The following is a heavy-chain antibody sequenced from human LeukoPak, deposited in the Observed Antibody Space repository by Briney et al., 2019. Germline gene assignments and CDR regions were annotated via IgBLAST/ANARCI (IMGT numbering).Heavy chain of an antibody. D-gene: IGHD3-9*01. Sequence: GGSLRLSCSASGFTFSSYAMHWVRQAPGKGLEYVSAISTNGGSTYYSDSVKGRFTSSRDNSKNTLYLQMSSLRADDTAVYYCVKPDILTGYYNRPFDYWGQGTLVTVSS. CDR2: ISTNGGST. CDR3: VKPDILTGYYNRPFDY. CDR1: GFTFSSYA. V-gene: IGHV3-64D*06. J-gene: IGHJ4*02.